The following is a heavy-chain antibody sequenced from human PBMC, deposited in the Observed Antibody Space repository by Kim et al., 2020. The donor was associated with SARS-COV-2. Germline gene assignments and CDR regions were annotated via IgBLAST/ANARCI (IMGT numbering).Heavy chain of an antibody. Sequence: SETLSLTCTVSGGSISSYYWSWIRQPAGKGLEWIGRIYTSGSTNYNPSLKSRVTMSVDTSKNQFSLKLSSVTAADTAVYYCARAPGYCSSTSCYTRAYYYYMDVWGKGTTVTVSS. V-gene: IGHV4-4*07. J-gene: IGHJ6*03. D-gene: IGHD2-2*02. CDR3: ARAPGYCSSTSCYTRAYYYYMDV. CDR1: GGSISSYY. CDR2: IYTSGST.